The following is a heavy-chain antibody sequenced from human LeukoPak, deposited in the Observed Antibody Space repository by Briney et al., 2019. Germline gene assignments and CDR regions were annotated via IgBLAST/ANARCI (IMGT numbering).Heavy chain of an antibody. CDR1: GYTFTAYY. Sequence: GASVKVSCKASGYTFTAYYMHWVRQAPGQGLEWMGWINPNSGGTDSAQKFQGRVTMTRDTSISTAYMELSRLRSDDTAVYYCARARYDILTGYYPYFDYWGQGTLVTVSS. CDR3: ARARYDILTGYYPYFDY. J-gene: IGHJ4*02. V-gene: IGHV1-2*02. CDR2: INPNSGGT. D-gene: IGHD3-9*01.